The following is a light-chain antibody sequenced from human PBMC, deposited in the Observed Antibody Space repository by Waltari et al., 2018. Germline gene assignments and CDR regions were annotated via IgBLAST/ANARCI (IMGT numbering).Light chain of an antibody. CDR2: ENT. Sequence: QSVLTQPPSVSAAPGPRVPIPCSGGSSNIGNNYVTLYRQFPGTAPKLLIYENTERPSGIPGRFSGSKSSTSATLDITGLQAGDEADYYCGTWDSSLSGAVFGGGTHLTVL. J-gene: IGLJ7*01. CDR3: GTWDSSLSGAV. V-gene: IGLV1-51*02. CDR1: SSNIGNNY.